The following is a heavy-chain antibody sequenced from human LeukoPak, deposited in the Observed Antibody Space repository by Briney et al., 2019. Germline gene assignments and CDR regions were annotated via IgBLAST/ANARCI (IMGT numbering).Heavy chain of an antibody. CDR3: ARGGAMVRGVIKFYYFDY. CDR2: VSYSGST. CDR1: GGSLSSSY. D-gene: IGHD3-10*01. Sequence: SETLSLTCTVSGGSLSSSYWNWIRQPPGKGLEWLGYVSYSGSTNYNPSLKSRVTISVDRSKNQFSLKLSSVTAADTAVYYCARGGAMVRGVIKFYYFDYWGQGTLVTVSS. J-gene: IGHJ4*02. V-gene: IGHV4-59*08.